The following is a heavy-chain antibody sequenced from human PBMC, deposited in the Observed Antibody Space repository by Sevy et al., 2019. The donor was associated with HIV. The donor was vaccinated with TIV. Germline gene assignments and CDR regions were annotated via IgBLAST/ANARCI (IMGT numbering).Heavy chain of an antibody. CDR1: GFTFSSYE. V-gene: IGHV3-48*03. D-gene: IGHD2-2*01. CDR3: EGEGYCSSTSCETSYYYYGMDV. Sequence: GGSLRLSCAASGFTFSSYEMNWVRQAPGKGLEWVSYISSSGSTIYYADSVKGRFTISRDNAKNSLYLQMNSLRAEDTAVYYCEGEGYCSSTSCETSYYYYGMDVWGQGTTVTVSS. CDR2: ISSSGSTI. J-gene: IGHJ6*02.